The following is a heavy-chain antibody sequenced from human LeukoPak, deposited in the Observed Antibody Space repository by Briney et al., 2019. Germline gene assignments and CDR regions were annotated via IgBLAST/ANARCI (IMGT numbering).Heavy chain of an antibody. D-gene: IGHD3-22*01. V-gene: IGHV3-53*01. CDR1: GFTVSSNY. CDR3: ARDGYYYDISGYYAFDI. J-gene: IGHJ3*02. Sequence: GGSLRLSCAASGFTVSSNYMSWVRQAPGKGLEWVSVIYSGGSTYYADSVKGRFTISRDNSKNTLYLQMNGLRAEDTAVYYCARDGYYYDISGYYAFDIWGQGTMVTVSS. CDR2: IYSGGST.